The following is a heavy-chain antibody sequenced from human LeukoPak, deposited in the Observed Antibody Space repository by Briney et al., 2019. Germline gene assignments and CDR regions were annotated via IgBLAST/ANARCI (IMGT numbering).Heavy chain of an antibody. CDR2: IYYRGST. D-gene: IGHD5-18*01. Sequence: SETLSLTCTVSGGSISSYYWSWIRQPPGRRLVGIGYIYYRGSTSYNPSRKSRVTISVDTPKNQISPKLGSVTAEDPAGYYCARDLGVMVRAFDIWGQGTMVTVSS. CDR1: GGSISSYY. V-gene: IGHV4-59*01. J-gene: IGHJ3*02. CDR3: ARDLGVMVRAFDI.